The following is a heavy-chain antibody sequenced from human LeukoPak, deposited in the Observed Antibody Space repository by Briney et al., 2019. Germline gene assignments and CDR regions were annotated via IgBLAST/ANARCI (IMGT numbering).Heavy chain of an antibody. D-gene: IGHD4-17*01. V-gene: IGHV4-59*08. CDR1: GGSISTYY. J-gene: IGHJ6*03. CDR3: ARDDYGDYVSDYYYYYMDV. Sequence: PSETLSLTCTVSGGSISTYYWSWIRQPPGKGLEWIGYIYYTGSTNYNPSLNSRATISVDTSKNQFSLKLSSVTAADTAVYYCARDDYGDYVSDYYYYYMDVWGKGTTVTVSS. CDR2: IYYTGST.